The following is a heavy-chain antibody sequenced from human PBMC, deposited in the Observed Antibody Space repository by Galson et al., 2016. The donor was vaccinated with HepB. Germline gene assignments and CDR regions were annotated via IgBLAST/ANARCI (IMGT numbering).Heavy chain of an antibody. V-gene: IGHV2-5*02. CDR1: GFSLTTSGVA. D-gene: IGHD5-18*01. Sequence: PALVKPTQTLTLACNFSGFSLTTSGVAVGWIRQPPGKALEWLALIYWDDDKRYSPSLKSRLTITKDTSKNQVVLTMTNMDPVDTATYYCAHRGNSYVAFDIWGQGTMVTVSS. CDR2: IYWDDDK. J-gene: IGHJ3*02. CDR3: AHRGNSYVAFDI.